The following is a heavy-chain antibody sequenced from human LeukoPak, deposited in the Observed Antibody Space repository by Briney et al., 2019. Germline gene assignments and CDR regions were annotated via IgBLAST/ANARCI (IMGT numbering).Heavy chain of an antibody. CDR2: IKQDGSEK. J-gene: IGHJ4*02. CDR1: GFTFSNYW. D-gene: IGHD2-15*01. Sequence: GGSLRLSCVGSGFTFSNYWMTWVRQAPGKGLEWVANIKQDGSEKYYVDSVKGRFTISRDNAKNSLYLQMNSLRAEDTAVYYCARLYCSGGSCYSITAFDYWGQGTLVTVSS. CDR3: ARLYCSGGSCYSITAFDY. V-gene: IGHV3-7*01.